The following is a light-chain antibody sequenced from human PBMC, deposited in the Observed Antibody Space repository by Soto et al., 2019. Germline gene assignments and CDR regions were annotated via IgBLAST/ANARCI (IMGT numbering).Light chain of an antibody. V-gene: IGLV2-14*01. CDR1: STVVGGYNY. Sequence: QSALTQPASVSGSPGQSITISCTGTSTVVGGYNYVSWYQQHPGKAPKLMISDVSNRPSGVSIRFSGSKSGNTASLTISGLQAEDEADYYCNSYSSSTTLYLFGTGTKLTVL. CDR3: NSYSSSTTLYL. CDR2: DVS. J-gene: IGLJ1*01.